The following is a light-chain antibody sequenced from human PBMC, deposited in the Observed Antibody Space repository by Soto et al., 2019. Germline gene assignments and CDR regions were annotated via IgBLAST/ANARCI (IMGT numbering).Light chain of an antibody. V-gene: IGKV1-39*01. CDR2: AAT. CDR3: QQSYKSSST. CDR1: QSINNY. J-gene: IGKJ2*01. Sequence: DIQMTQSPSSLSASLGDRVTITCRASQSINNYLNWYQQEEGKAPKLLIYAATSLQSGVPSRFSGSGSGTEFTLTISSLQPGDIATYYCQQSYKSSSTFGLGTKVNIK.